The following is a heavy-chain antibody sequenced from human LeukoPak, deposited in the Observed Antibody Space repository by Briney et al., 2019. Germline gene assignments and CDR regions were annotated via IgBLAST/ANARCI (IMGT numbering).Heavy chain of an antibody. CDR2: INPNSGTA. D-gene: IGHD3-9*01. CDR3: AREQRAGRYFYY. V-gene: IGHV1-2*02. Sequence: ASVKVSCKASGYTFTSYDINWVRQAPGQGLEWMGGINPNSGTANYAQKFQGRVTITRDTSISTAYMELSRLRSDDTAVYYCAREQRAGRYFYYWGQGNLVTVSS. J-gene: IGHJ4*02. CDR1: GYTFTSYD.